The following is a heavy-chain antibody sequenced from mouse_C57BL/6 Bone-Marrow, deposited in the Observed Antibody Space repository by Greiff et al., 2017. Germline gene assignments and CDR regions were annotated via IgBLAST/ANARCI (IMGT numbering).Heavy chain of an antibody. CDR2: IYPGSGNT. J-gene: IGHJ4*01. Sequence: QVQLQQSGAELVRPGASVKLSCKASGYTFTDYYINWVKQRPGQGLEWIARIYPGSGNTYYNEKFKGKATLTAEKSSSTAYMQLSSLTSEDSAVYFCARGDSSYYAMDYWGQGTSVTVSS. CDR3: ARGDSSYYAMDY. CDR1: GYTFTDYY. V-gene: IGHV1-76*01.